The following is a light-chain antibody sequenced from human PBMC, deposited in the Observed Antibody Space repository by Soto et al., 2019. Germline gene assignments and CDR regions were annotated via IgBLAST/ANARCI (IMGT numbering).Light chain of an antibody. J-gene: IGKJ2*01. CDR2: AAS. Sequence: DIQMTQSPSSLSASVGDRVTITCRASQSISSYLNWYQQKPGKAPKLLIYAASSLQSGVPSRCSGCGSGTDFTLTISSLQPEVFATYYSQQSYSTPYTFGQGTKLEIK. CDR1: QSISSY. V-gene: IGKV1-39*01. CDR3: QQSYSTPYT.